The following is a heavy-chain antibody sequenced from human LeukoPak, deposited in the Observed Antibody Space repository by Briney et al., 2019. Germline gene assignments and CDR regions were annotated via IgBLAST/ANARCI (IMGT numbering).Heavy chain of an antibody. J-gene: IGHJ2*01. V-gene: IGHV3-73*01. CDR3: SRRMFTADWHLDL. Sequence: PGESLRLSCAASGFTFSGSDIHWVRQASGKGLEWIGRIKTKAESYATAYVVSVKGRFTISRDDSKNTAFLQMNSLKTEDTAVYYCSRRMFTADWHLDLWGRGTLVTVSS. CDR1: GFTFSGSD. D-gene: IGHD3-10*02. CDR2: IKTKAESYAT.